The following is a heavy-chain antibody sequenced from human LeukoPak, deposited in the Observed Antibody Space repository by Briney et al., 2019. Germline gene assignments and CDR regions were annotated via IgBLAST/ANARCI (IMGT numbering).Heavy chain of an antibody. CDR3: ARDRYYYDSSARYFDY. J-gene: IGHJ4*02. V-gene: IGHV4-59*12. D-gene: IGHD3-22*01. Sequence: PSETLSLTCTVSGGSISSYYWSWIRQPPGKGLEWIGYIYDSGSTNYNPSLKSRVTISVDTSKNQFSLKLSSVTAADTAVYYCARDRYYYDSSARYFDYWGQGTLVTVSS. CDR2: IYDSGST. CDR1: GGSISSYY.